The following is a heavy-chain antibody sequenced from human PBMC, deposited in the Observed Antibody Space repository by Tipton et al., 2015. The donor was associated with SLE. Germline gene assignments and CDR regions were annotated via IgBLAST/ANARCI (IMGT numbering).Heavy chain of an antibody. Sequence: TLSLTCTVSGGSISSSSYSWGWIRQPPGKGLEWIGTIYFSGTSYYNPSLQSRVIISVDTSKNQFSLKLSSVTAADTAFYYCARLRSDWQMTDYYFDYWGQRTLVTVSS. V-gene: IGHV4-39*07. D-gene: IGHD6-19*01. CDR1: GGSISSSSYS. CDR2: IYFSGTS. J-gene: IGHJ4*02. CDR3: ARLRSDWQMTDYYFDY.